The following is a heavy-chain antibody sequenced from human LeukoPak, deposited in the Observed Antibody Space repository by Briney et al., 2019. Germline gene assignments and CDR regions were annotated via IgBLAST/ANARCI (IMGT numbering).Heavy chain of an antibody. CDR2: INPSGGST. CDR3: ARVVSEGDYGDHFDY. V-gene: IGHV1-46*01. D-gene: IGHD4-17*01. J-gene: IGHJ4*02. Sequence: GASVKVSCKASGYTFTSYYMHWVRQAPGQGLEWMGIINPSGGSTSYAQKFQGRVTMTRDTSTSTVYMELSSLRSEDTAVYYCARVVSEGDYGDHFDYWDQGTLVTVSS. CDR1: GYTFTSYY.